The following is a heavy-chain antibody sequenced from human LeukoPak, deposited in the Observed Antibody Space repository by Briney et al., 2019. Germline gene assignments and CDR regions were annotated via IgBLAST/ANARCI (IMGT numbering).Heavy chain of an antibody. CDR3: ARQGIAVAGNVGDNYYYYYYMDV. Sequence: GESLKISCKGSGYSFTSYWIGWVRPMPGKGLEWMGIIYPGDSDTRYSPSFQGQVTISADKSISTAYLQWSSLKASDTAMYYCARQGIAVAGNVGDNYYYYYYMDVWGKGTTVTVSS. J-gene: IGHJ6*03. CDR2: IYPGDSDT. V-gene: IGHV5-51*01. D-gene: IGHD6-19*01. CDR1: GYSFTSYW.